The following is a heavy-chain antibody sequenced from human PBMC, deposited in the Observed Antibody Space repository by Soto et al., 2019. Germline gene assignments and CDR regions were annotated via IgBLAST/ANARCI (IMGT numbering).Heavy chain of an antibody. Sequence: ASVKVSCKASEYTFSSYTLHWVRQAPGQRLEWMGWINAGNGDSKYSQKFQGRVSISRDTSASAASMELSSLTSEDTAVYYCARELQGLYYFDYWGQGTLVTVSS. V-gene: IGHV1-3*01. CDR2: INAGNGDS. CDR3: ARELQGLYYFDY. CDR1: EYTFSSYT. J-gene: IGHJ4*02. D-gene: IGHD4-4*01.